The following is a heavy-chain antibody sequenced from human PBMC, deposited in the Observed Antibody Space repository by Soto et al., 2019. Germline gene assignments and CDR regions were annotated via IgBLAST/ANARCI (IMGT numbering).Heavy chain of an antibody. V-gene: IGHV3-66*01. CDR1: GFTVSTKY. CDR2: IYSGGST. J-gene: IGHJ4*02. CDR3: ARDPCAAYY. Sequence: GGSLRISCAASGFTVSTKYMSWVRQAPGKGMEWVSVIYSGGSTFYADSVRGRFTISRDNSKNTVNLQMNSLRAEDTAVYYCARDPCAAYYCGQRTLVPVSS.